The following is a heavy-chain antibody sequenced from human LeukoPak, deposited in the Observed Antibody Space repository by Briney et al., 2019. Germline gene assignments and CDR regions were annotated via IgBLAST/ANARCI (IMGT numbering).Heavy chain of an antibody. J-gene: IGHJ4*02. D-gene: IGHD6-13*01. V-gene: IGHV2-5*01. CDR3: ALLSYSSSWYGDGRYFDY. CDR2: IYWNDDK. Sequence: SGPTLVKPTQPLTLTCTFSGFSLSRSGVGVGWIRQPPGKALEWLALIYWNDDKRYSPSLKSRLTITKDTSKNQVVLTMTNMDPVDTAIYYCALLSYSSSWYGDGRYFDYWGQGTLVTVSS. CDR1: GFSLSRSGVG.